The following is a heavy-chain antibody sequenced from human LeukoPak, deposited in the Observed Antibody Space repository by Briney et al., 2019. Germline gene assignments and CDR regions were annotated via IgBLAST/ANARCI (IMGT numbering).Heavy chain of an antibody. Sequence: QPGGSLRLSCAVSGITLSNYGMSWVRQTPGKGLEWVAGISGSGGTTSYADSVKGRLTIYRDNPKNTLYLQMNSLRAEDTAVYFCAKRGVVIRVILVGFHKEAYYFDSWGQGALVTVSS. V-gene: IGHV3-23*01. CDR2: ISGSGGTT. D-gene: IGHD3-22*01. J-gene: IGHJ4*02. CDR3: AKRGVVIRVILVGFHKEAYYFDS. CDR1: GITLSNYG.